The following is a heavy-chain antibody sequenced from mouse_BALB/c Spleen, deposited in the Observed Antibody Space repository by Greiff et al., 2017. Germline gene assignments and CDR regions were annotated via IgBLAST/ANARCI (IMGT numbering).Heavy chain of an antibody. CDR2: INPSTGYT. D-gene: IGHD1-1*01. V-gene: IGHV1-7*01. CDR1: GYTFTSYW. CDR3: AREDYYGSSFAWFAY. Sequence: QVQLQQSGAELAKPGASVKMSCKASGYTFTSYWMHWVKQRPGQGLEWIGYINPSTGYTEYNQKFKDKATLTADKSSSTAYMQLSSLTSEDSAVYDCAREDYYGSSFAWFAYWGQGTLVTVSA. J-gene: IGHJ3*01.